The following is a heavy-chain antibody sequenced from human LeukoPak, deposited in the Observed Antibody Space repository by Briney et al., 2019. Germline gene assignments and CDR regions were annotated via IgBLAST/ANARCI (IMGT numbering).Heavy chain of an antibody. D-gene: IGHD3-3*01. Sequence: SETLSLTCTVSGGSISSYYWSWIRQPPGKGLEWIGYIYYSGSTNYNPSLKSRVTISVDTSKNQFSLKLSSVTAADTAVYYCARAIYGAFDIWGQGTMVTVSS. CDR3: ARAIYGAFDI. CDR1: GGSISSYY. J-gene: IGHJ3*02. CDR2: IYYSGST. V-gene: IGHV4-59*01.